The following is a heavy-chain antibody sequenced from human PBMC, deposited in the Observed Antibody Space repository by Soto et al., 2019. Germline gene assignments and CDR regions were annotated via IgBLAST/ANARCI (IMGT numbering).Heavy chain of an antibody. V-gene: IGHV1-2*04. CDR1: GYTFTGYY. D-gene: IGHD6-19*01. CDR2: INPNSGGT. CDR3: ARGAPHGSGWYGDWFDP. Sequence: QVQLVQSGAEVKKPGASVKVSCKASGYTFTGYYMHWVRQAPGQGLEWMGWINPNSGGTNYAQKFQGWVTMTRDTSISTAYMELSRLRSDDTAVYYCARGAPHGSGWYGDWFDPWGQGTLVTVSS. J-gene: IGHJ5*02.